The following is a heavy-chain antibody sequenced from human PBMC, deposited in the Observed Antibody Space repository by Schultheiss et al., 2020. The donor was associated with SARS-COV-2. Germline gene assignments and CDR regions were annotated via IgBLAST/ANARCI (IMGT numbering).Heavy chain of an antibody. J-gene: IGHJ4*02. CDR2: VSYSGSA. CDR1: GGSININFYY. D-gene: IGHD4-23*01. V-gene: IGHV4-39*07. CDR3: AREGVNYGGHPGQVDY. Sequence: SQTLSLTCSVSGGSININFYYWGWIRQTPGKGLEWVGSVSYSGSAFYNPSLRSRVTLSVDTSKNQFLLSLSSVTAADTAVYYCAREGVNYGGHPGQVDYWGQGTLVTVSS.